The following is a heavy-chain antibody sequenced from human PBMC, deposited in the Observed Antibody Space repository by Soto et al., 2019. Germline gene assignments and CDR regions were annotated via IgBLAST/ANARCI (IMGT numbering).Heavy chain of an antibody. CDR3: GREGWEIAAVGTSLFFDY. Sequence: GGSLRLSCAASGFTFSSYAMHWVRQAPGKGLEWVAVTSYDGSNKYYADSVKGRFTISRDNSKNTLYLQMNSLRAEDTAVYYCGREGWEIAAVGTSLFFDYWGQGTLVTVSS. D-gene: IGHD6-13*01. CDR2: TSYDGSNK. V-gene: IGHV3-30-3*01. J-gene: IGHJ4*02. CDR1: GFTFSSYA.